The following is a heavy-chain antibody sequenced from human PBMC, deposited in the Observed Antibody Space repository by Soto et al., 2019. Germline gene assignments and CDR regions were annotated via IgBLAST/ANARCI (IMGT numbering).Heavy chain of an antibody. V-gene: IGHV3-30-3*01. J-gene: IGHJ4*02. D-gene: IGHD1-26*01. Sequence: QVQLVESGAGVVQPGRSLRLSCAASGFTFSSFAMHWVRQAPGKGLEWVAVISYDGSNKYYADSVKGRFTISRDNSKNTVHLQMNSLRPEDTAVYYCARAYPQVGSNYCDYWSQGTLVTISS. CDR2: ISYDGSNK. CDR3: ARAYPQVGSNYCDY. CDR1: GFTFSSFA.